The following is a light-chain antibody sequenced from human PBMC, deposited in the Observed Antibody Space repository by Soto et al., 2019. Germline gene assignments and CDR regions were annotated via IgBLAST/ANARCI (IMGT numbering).Light chain of an antibody. V-gene: IGKV3-20*01. Sequence: EILLTQSPGTLSLSPGERGTLSCRASESVSGSYVAWYQQKPGQAPMLLIYGASSRATGTPDRFSGSGSGTQFTLTISRLEPEDFAVYFCQQYGSSPLTFGRGTKVEIK. CDR2: GAS. CDR3: QQYGSSPLT. CDR1: ESVSGSY. J-gene: IGKJ4*01.